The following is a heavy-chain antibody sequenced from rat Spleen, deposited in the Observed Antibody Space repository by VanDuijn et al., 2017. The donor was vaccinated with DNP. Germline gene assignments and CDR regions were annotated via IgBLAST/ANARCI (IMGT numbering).Heavy chain of an antibody. V-gene: IGHV5-46*01. Sequence: EVQLVESGGGLVQPGRSMKLSCAASGFTFSNFPMAWVRQAPTKGLEWVATITTSGGTTYCRDSVKGRFTISRDDAKNTLYLQMTSLRSEDTATYYCTTLITFMSGWSQGTSVTVSS. CDR1: GFTFSNFP. J-gene: IGHJ4*01. CDR2: ITTSGGTT. D-gene: IGHD1-1*01. CDR3: TTLITFMSG.